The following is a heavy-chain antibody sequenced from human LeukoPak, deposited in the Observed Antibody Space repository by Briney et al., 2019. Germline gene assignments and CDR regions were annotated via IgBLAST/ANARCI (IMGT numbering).Heavy chain of an antibody. D-gene: IGHD3-3*01. J-gene: IGHJ4*02. CDR2: ISSSGSSI. V-gene: IGHV3-48*03. CDR1: GFTFSSYE. Sequence: GGSLRLSCVASGFTFSSYEMNWVRQAPGKGLEWISYISSSGSSIHYADSVKGRLTISRDNARNSLYLQMNSLRAEDTAVYYCARDQRYDFWSGFYAVDYWGQGTLLTVSS. CDR3: ARDQRYDFWSGFYAVDY.